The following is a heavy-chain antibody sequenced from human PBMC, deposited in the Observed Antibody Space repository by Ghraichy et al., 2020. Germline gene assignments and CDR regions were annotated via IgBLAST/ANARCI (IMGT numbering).Heavy chain of an antibody. V-gene: IGHV3-23*01. CDR3: AKDNQWLVNRYFDL. J-gene: IGHJ2*01. Sequence: GESLNISCAASGFTFSSYAMSWVRQAPGKGLEWVSAISGSGGSTDYADSVKGRFTISRDNSKNTQYLQMNSLRAEDTAVYYCAKDNQWLVNRYFDLWGRGTLVTVSS. CDR2: ISGSGGST. D-gene: IGHD6-19*01. CDR1: GFTFSSYA.